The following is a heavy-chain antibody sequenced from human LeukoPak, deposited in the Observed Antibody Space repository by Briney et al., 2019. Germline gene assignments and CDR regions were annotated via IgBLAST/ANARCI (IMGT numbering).Heavy chain of an antibody. Sequence: SETLSLTCAVYGGSFSGYYWSWIRQPPGKGLEWIGEINHSGSTNYNPSLKSRVTISVDTSKNQFSLKLSSVTAADTAVYYRARGGEGELLGYWGQGTLVTVSS. CDR2: INHSGST. D-gene: IGHD1-26*01. V-gene: IGHV4-34*01. J-gene: IGHJ4*02. CDR1: GGSFSGYY. CDR3: ARGGEGELLGY.